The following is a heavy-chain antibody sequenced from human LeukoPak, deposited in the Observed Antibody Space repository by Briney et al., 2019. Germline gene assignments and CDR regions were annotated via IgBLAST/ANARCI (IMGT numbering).Heavy chain of an antibody. CDR1: GFTFISYS. CDR3: AREVGGSAFDI. Sequence: GGSRRLSCTASGFTFISYSMSWVRQAPGKGLEWVSIIYSGGSTYYADSVKGRFTISRHNSKNTLYLQMNSLRAEDTAVYYCAREVGGSAFDIWGQGTMVTVSS. J-gene: IGHJ3*02. V-gene: IGHV3-53*04. D-gene: IGHD3-16*01. CDR2: IYSGGST.